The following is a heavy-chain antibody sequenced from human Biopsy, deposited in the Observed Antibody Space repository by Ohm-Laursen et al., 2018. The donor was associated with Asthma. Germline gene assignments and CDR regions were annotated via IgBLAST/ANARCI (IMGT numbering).Heavy chain of an antibody. CDR3: ARGDSSNWSHYYFDY. V-gene: IGHV3-53*01. CDR2: VYSGGTS. Sequence: SLRLSCAASGFAVSRDYMFWVRQAPGKGLEWVSVVYSGGTSHTADSVRGRFTISRDYSKNTLYLQMHRLRAEDTAVYYCARGDSSNWSHYYFDYWGQGTLVTVSS. CDR1: GFAVSRDY. J-gene: IGHJ4*02. D-gene: IGHD3-22*01.